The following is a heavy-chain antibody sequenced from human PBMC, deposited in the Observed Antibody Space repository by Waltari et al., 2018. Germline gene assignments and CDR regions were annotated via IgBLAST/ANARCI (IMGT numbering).Heavy chain of an antibody. CDR1: GYTFSSYA. J-gene: IGHJ4*02. V-gene: IGHV3-23*01. CDR3: AGENGQWLALDY. CDR2: FSGSGVST. Sequence: EVQLLESGGGLVQPGGSLRLSCAASGYTFSSYAMSCVRQAPGRGVECVSSFSGSGVSTSYADSVKGRFTISRDHSKNTLYLQMNILRAEDTAVYYCAGENGQWLALDYWGQGTLVTVSS. D-gene: IGHD6-19*01.